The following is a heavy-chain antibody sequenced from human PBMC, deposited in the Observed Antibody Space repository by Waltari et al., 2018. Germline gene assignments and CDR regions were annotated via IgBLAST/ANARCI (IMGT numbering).Heavy chain of an antibody. V-gene: IGHV4-39*07. CDR1: GGSISSSSYY. D-gene: IGHD2-21*02. J-gene: IGHJ6*02. Sequence: QLQLQESGPGLVKPSETLSLTCTVSGGSISSSSYYWGWIRQPPGKGLEWIGSIYYSGSTYYNPSLKSRVTISVDTSKNQFSLKLSSVTAADTAVYYCARDGVTDYYYYYYGMDVWGQGTTVTVSS. CDR3: ARDGVTDYYYYYYGMDV. CDR2: IYYSGST.